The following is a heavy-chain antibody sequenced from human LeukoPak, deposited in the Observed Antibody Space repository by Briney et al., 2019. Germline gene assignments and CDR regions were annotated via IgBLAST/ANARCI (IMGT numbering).Heavy chain of an antibody. Sequence: ASVKVSCKASGYTFTGYYMHWVRQAPGQGLEWMGWMNPNSGNTGCAQKFQGRVTMTRNTSISTAYMELSSLRSEDTAVYYCARNWIAAPDGPIYYYMDVWGKGTTVTVSS. CDR1: GYTFTGYY. V-gene: IGHV1-8*02. CDR2: MNPNSGNT. J-gene: IGHJ6*03. D-gene: IGHD6-13*01. CDR3: ARNWIAAPDGPIYYYMDV.